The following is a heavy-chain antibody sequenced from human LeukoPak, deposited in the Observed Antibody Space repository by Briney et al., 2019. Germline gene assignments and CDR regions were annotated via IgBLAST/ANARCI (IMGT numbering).Heavy chain of an antibody. V-gene: IGHV4-59*08. D-gene: IGHD3-22*01. Sequence: SETLSLTCTVSGGSISSYYWSWIRQPPGKGLEWIGYIYYSGSTKYNPSLKSRVTISVDTSKNQFSLKLSSVTAADTAVYYCARYYDSSESFDYWGQGTLVTVSS. CDR3: ARYYDSSESFDY. J-gene: IGHJ4*02. CDR2: IYYSGST. CDR1: GGSISSYY.